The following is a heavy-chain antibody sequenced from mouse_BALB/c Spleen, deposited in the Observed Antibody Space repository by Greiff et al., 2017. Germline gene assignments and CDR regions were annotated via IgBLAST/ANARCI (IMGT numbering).Heavy chain of an antibody. CDR1: GFTFSSYA. CDR3: ARGDYGYDY. Sequence: EVKLMESGGGLVKPGGSLKLSCAASGFTFSSYAMSWVRQTPEKRLEWVASISSGGSTYYPDSVKGRFIISRDNARNILYLQMSSLRSEDTAMYYCARGDYGYDYWGQGTTLTVSS. CDR2: ISSGGST. J-gene: IGHJ2*01. V-gene: IGHV5-6-5*01. D-gene: IGHD2-2*01.